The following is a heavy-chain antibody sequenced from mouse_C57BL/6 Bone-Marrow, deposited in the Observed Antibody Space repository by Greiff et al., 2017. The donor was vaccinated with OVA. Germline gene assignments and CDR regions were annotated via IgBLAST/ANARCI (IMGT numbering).Heavy chain of an antibody. V-gene: IGHV5-6*01. Sequence: EVKLVESGGDLVKPGGSLKLSCAASGFTFSSYGMSWVRQTPDKRLEWVATISSGGSYTYYPDSVKGRFTISRDNAKNTLYLQMSSLKSEDTAMYYCARHEGFYYWGQGTTLTVSS. J-gene: IGHJ2*01. CDR3: ARHEGFYY. CDR1: GFTFSSYG. CDR2: ISSGGSYT.